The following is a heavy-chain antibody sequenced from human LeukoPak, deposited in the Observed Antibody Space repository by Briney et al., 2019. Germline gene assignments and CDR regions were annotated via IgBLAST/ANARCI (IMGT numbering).Heavy chain of an antibody. CDR3: ATHQGDSSGWENWFDP. CDR2: IIPIFGTA. CDR1: GGTFSNYA. V-gene: IGHV1-69*13. J-gene: IGHJ5*02. D-gene: IGHD6-19*01. Sequence: GASVKVSCKASGGTFSNYAISWVRQAPGQGLEWMGGIIPIFGTANYAQRFQGRATITADESTSTAYMELSSLRSEDTAVYYCATHQGDSSGWENWFDPWGQGTLVTVSS.